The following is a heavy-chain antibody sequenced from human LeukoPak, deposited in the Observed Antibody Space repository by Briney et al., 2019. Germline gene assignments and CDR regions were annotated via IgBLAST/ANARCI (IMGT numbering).Heavy chain of an antibody. V-gene: IGHV3-48*01. J-gene: IGHJ3*02. CDR1: GFTFSSHN. D-gene: IGHD4-11*01. CDR3: ARDKDYASDM. CDR2: INFKSEDI. Sequence: GGSLRLSCAASGFTFSSHNMNWVRQAPGKGLEWISFINFKSEDIRYADSVEGRFIISRDSARKSLYLHMNSLRVEDTAVYYCARDKDYASDMWGQGTMVTVAS.